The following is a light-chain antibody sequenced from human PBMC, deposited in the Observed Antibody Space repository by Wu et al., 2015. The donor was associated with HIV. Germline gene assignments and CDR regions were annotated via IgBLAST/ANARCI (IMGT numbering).Light chain of an antibody. V-gene: IGKV3-20*01. CDR2: VAS. Sequence: EIVLTQSPGTLSLSPGERATLSCRASQSVSSRNLAWYQLKPGQPPRLLIYVASSRATGIPDRFSGSGFGTDFTLTISRLEPEDFAVYYCQQYGSSPRFGQGTKLENK. J-gene: IGKJ2*03. CDR3: QQYGSSPR. CDR1: QSVSSRN.